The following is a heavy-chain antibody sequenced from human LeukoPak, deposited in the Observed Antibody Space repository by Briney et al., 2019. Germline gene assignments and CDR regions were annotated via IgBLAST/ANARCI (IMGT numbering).Heavy chain of an antibody. J-gene: IGHJ5*02. CDR3: ARLRGSGRNTPASWFDP. D-gene: IGHD3-10*01. V-gene: IGHV4-39*01. Sequence: SETLSLTCTVSGGSISSSSYYWGWIRQPPGKGLEWIGSIYYSGSTYYNPSLKSRVTISVDTSKNQFSLKLSSVTAADTAVYYCARLRGSGRNTPASWFDPWGQGTLVTVSS. CDR2: IYYSGST. CDR1: GGSISSSSYY.